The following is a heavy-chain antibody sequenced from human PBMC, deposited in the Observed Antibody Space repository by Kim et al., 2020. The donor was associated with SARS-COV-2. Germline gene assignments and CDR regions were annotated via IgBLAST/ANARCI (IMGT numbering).Heavy chain of an antibody. J-gene: IGHJ4*02. CDR1: GFTFSSYS. Sequence: GGSLRLSCAASGFTFSSYSIHWVRQAPGMGLVWVSRISDDGSTTGYADSVKGRFTVSRDNAKNTVYLQMNSLRAEDTAVYHCARGGGYFGPDSWGQGTLV. D-gene: IGHD1-26*01. V-gene: IGHV3-74*01. CDR3: ARGGGYFGPDS. CDR2: ISDDGSTT.